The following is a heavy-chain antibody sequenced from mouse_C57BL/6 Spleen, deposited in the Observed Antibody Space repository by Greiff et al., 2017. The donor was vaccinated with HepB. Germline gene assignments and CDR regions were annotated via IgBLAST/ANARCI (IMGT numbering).Heavy chain of an antibody. V-gene: IGHV1-15*01. CDR1: GYTFTDYE. D-gene: IGHD1-1*01. CDR3: TRSNYYGGSGYWYFDV. J-gene: IGHJ1*03. CDR2: IDPETGGT. Sequence: VQLQQSGAELVRPGASVTLSCKASGYTFTDYEMHWVKQTPVHGLEWIGAIDPETGGTAYNQKFKGKAILTADKSSSTAYMELRSLTSEDSAVYYCTRSNYYGGSGYWYFDVWGTGTTVTVSS.